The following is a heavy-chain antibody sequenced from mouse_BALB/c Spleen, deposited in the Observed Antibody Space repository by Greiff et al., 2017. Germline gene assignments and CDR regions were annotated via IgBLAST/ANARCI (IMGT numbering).Heavy chain of an antibody. Sequence: QVQLKESGAELVRPGSSVKISCKASGYAFSSYWMNWVKQRPGQGLEWIGQIYPGDGDTNYNGKFKGKATLTADKSSSTAYMQLSSLTSEDSAVYFCARFTTSAVYYAMDYWGQGTSVTVSS. CDR3: ARFTTSAVYYAMDY. V-gene: IGHV1-80*01. CDR1: GYAFSSYW. D-gene: IGHD1-1*01. J-gene: IGHJ4*01. CDR2: IYPGDGDT.